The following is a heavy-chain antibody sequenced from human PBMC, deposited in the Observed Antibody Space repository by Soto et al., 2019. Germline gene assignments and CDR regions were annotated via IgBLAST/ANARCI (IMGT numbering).Heavy chain of an antibody. V-gene: IGHV3-21*06. D-gene: IGHD3-10*01. CDR1: GFSFSSFA. CDR2: ISGNGKYI. Sequence: EVQLVESGGGLVEPGGSLTLSCGASGFSFSSFAMTWVRHVPGKGLEWISSISGNGKYIYHADSVKGRFIISRDHARNSLSLHMTGLRVEDTAVYYCARESVDYYNEKSYRTYFDYWGQGTLVTVSS. J-gene: IGHJ4*02. CDR3: ARESVDYYNEKSYRTYFDY.